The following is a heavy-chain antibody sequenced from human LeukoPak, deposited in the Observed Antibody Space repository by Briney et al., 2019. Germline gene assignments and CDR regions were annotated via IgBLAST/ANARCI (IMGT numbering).Heavy chain of an antibody. CDR2: IKSKTNGGTT. J-gene: IGHJ4*02. CDR3: TWVGPRYYFDY. Sequence: KPGGSLRLSCAASGFTFNHAWMSWVRQAPGKGLEWVGRIKSKTNGGTTDYAAPVKGRFTISRDDSKNTLYLQINSLKTEDTAVYYCTWVGPRYYFDYWGQGTLVTASS. CDR1: GFTFNHAW. V-gene: IGHV3-15*01. D-gene: IGHD1-26*01.